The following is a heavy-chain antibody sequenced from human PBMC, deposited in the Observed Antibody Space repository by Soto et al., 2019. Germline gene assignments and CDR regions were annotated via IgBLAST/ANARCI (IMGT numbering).Heavy chain of an antibody. D-gene: IGHD3-22*01. CDR1: GGSISSYY. Sequence: SETLSLTCTVPGGSISSYYWSWIRQPPGKGLEWIGYIYYSGSTNYNPSLKSRVTISVDTSKNQFSLKLSSVTAADTAVYYCARLGGYYQAFDSWGQGTLVTVS. V-gene: IGHV4-59*08. J-gene: IGHJ4*02. CDR3: ARLGGYYQAFDS. CDR2: IYYSGST.